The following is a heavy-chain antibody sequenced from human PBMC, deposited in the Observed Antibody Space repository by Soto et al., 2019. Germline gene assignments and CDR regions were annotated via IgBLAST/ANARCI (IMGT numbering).Heavy chain of an antibody. CDR1: GFTVSSNY. Sequence: EVQLVESGGGLIQPGGSLRLSCAASGFTVSSNYMSWVRQAPGKGLEWVSAISGSGGSTYYADSVKGRFTISRDNSKNTLYLQMNSLRAEDTAVYYCANGDGFQRWFDPWGQGTLVTVSS. CDR2: ISGSGGST. CDR3: ANGDGFQRWFDP. D-gene: IGHD1-1*01. J-gene: IGHJ5*02. V-gene: IGHV3-23*04.